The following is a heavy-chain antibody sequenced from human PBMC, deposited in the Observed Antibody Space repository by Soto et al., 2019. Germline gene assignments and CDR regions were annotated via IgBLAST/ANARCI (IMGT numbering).Heavy chain of an antibody. CDR2: INAGNGNT. J-gene: IGHJ6*02. CDR3: ASPSLIAAAGTDYYGMDV. Sequence: ASVKVSCKASGYTFTSYAMHWVRQAPGQRIEWMGWINAGNGNTKYSQKFQGRVTITRDTSASTAYMELSSLRSEDTAVYYCASPSLIAAAGTDYYGMDVWGQGTTVTVSS. D-gene: IGHD6-13*01. V-gene: IGHV1-3*01. CDR1: GYTFTSYA.